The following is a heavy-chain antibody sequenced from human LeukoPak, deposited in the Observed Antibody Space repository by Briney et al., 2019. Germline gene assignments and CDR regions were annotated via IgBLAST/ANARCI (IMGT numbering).Heavy chain of an antibody. CDR3: ARVSAAAGYYYYYYMDV. D-gene: IGHD6-13*01. CDR1: GFTFSDYY. Sequence: GGSLRLSCAASGFTFSDYYMSWLRQAPGKGLAWVSYISSSGSTIYYADSVKGRSTISRDNAKNSLYLQMNSLRAEDTAVYYCARVSAAAGYYYYYYMDVWGKGTTVTVSS. CDR2: ISSSGSTI. V-gene: IGHV3-11*04. J-gene: IGHJ6*03.